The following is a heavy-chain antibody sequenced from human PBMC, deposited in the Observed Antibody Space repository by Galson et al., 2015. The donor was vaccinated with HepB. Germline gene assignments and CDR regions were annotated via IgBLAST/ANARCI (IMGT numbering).Heavy chain of an antibody. CDR1: GYSFTNYW. CDR2: IYPADSDT. V-gene: IGHV5-51*01. J-gene: IGHJ5*02. D-gene: IGHD6-19*01. Sequence: QSGAEVKKPGESLRISCKGSGYSFTNYWIGWVRHMPGKGLEWMGIIYPADSDTRYSPSFQGQVTISADKSISTAYLQWSSLKASDTAIYYCAKHSHGGYTSGGFDPWGQGTLVTVSS. CDR3: AKHSHGGYTSGGFDP.